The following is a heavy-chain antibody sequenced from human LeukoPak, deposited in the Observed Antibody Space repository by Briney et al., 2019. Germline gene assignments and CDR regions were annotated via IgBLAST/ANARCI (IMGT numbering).Heavy chain of an antibody. V-gene: IGHV4-34*01. CDR3: ARTIAAAGNRWFDP. CDR2: INHSGST. Sequence: SETLSLTCAVYGGSFSGYYWSWIRQPPGKGLEWIGEINHSGSTNYNPSLKSRVTISVDTSKNQFSLKLTSVTAADTAVYYCARTIAAAGNRWFDPWGQGTLVTVSS. J-gene: IGHJ5*02. CDR1: GGSFSGYY. D-gene: IGHD6-13*01.